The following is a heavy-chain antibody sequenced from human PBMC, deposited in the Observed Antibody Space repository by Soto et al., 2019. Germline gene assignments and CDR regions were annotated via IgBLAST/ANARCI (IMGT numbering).Heavy chain of an antibody. D-gene: IGHD6-19*01. CDR1: GASISSSTFY. V-gene: IGHV4-39*01. J-gene: IGHJ4*02. CDR3: VRHAPYRSGWANRNDY. Sequence: QLQLQESGPGLVKPSETLSLTCTVSGASISSSTFYWGWIRQPPGKGLEWIGTVYYSGSAYYNPSLKSRLTISVDTSKNQFSRKLSSVTAAATALYYCVRHAPYRSGWANRNDYWGQGTLVTVSS. CDR2: VYYSGSA.